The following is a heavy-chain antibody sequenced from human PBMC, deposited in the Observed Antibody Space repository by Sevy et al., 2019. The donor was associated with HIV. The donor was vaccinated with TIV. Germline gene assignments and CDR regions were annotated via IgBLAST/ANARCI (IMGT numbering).Heavy chain of an antibody. D-gene: IGHD2-21*01. CDR3: VIEIESGGANF. CDR2: MTMYSGSE. V-gene: IGHV3-9*01. CDR1: GLILRDRA. Sequence: GGSLRLSCTASGLILRDRAMHWVRQTPGKGLEWVSGMTMYSGSEAYADFVKGRFTISRDNAKNSLNLQMDSLTLEDTALYYCVIEIESGGANFWGQGTLVTVSS. J-gene: IGHJ1*01.